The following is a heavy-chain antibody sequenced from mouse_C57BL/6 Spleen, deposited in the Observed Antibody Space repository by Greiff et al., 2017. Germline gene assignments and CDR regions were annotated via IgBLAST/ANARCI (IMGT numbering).Heavy chain of an antibody. D-gene: IGHD2-4*01. CDR1: GFTFSNYW. J-gene: IGHJ3*01. Sequence: EVQLQESGGGLVQPGGSMKLSCVASGFTFSNYWMNWVRQSPEKGLEWVAQIRLKSDNYATHYAESVKGRFTISRDDSKSSVYLQMNNLRAEDTGIYYCTEGGLPIFAYWGQGTLVTVSA. CDR3: TEGGLPIFAY. V-gene: IGHV6-3*01. CDR2: IRLKSDNYAT.